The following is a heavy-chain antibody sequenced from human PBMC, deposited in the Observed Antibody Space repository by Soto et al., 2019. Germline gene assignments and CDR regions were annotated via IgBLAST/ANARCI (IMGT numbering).Heavy chain of an antibody. D-gene: IGHD4-17*01. J-gene: IGHJ4*02. V-gene: IGHV3-23*01. CDR3: ASRLYGDDTGYYFDY. CDR2: ISGSGGST. CDR1: GFTFSSYA. Sequence: GGSLRLSCAASGFTFSSYAMSWVRQCPGKGLEWVSAISGSGGSTYYADSVKGRFTISRDNSKNTLYLQMNSLRAEDTAMCYCASRLYGDDTGYYFDYWGQGTLVTVSS.